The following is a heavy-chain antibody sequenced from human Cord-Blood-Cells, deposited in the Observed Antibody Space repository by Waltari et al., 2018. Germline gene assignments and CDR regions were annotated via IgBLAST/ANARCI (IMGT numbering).Heavy chain of an antibody. CDR3: ARGWYSSSWYYFDY. D-gene: IGHD6-13*01. V-gene: IGHV4-34*01. CDR2: INHSGST. J-gene: IGHJ4*02. Sequence: QVQLQQWGAGLLKPSETLSLTCAVYGGSFSGYYWSWIRQPPGKGLEWIGEINHSGSTNDNPSLKSRVTISVDTSKNQFSLKLSSVTAADTSVYYCARGWYSSSWYYFDYWGQGTLVTVSS. CDR1: GGSFSGYY.